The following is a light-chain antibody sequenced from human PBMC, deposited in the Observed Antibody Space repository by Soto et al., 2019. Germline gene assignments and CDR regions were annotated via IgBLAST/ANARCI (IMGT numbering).Light chain of an antibody. CDR1: SGDVGGYNF. Sequence: QSALTQPRSVSGSPGQSVTISCTGASGDVGGYNFVSWYQQHPGKAPTLMIFDVSQRPSGVPDRFSGSKSGNTASLTVSGLQAEDEADYYCSSYAGSSNVFGTGTKLTVL. J-gene: IGLJ1*01. V-gene: IGLV2-11*01. CDR3: SSYAGSSNV. CDR2: DVS.